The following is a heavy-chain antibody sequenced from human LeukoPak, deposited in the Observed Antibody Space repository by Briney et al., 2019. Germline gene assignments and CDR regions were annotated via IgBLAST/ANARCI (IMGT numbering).Heavy chain of an antibody. CDR3: ARDLPYSGSDY. CDR2: IYSGGST. Sequence: GGSLRLSCAASGFTVSSNYMSWVRQAPGKGLEWVSVIYSGGSTYYADSVKGRFTISRDNSKNTLYLQMNSLRAEDTAVYYCARDLPYSGSDYWGQGTLVTVSS. J-gene: IGHJ4*02. CDR1: GFTVSSNY. D-gene: IGHD1-26*01. V-gene: IGHV3-66*01.